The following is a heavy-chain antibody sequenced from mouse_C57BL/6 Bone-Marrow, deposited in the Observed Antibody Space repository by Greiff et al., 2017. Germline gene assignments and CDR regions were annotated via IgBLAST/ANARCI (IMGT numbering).Heavy chain of an antibody. CDR1: GYTFTSYG. CDR3: AGKLPPY. Sequence: VQLQQSGAELARPGASVKLSCKASGYTFTSYGISWVKQRTGQSLEWIGEINPKSGNTYYNEKFKGKATLTAYKSSSPAYMALRSLTPEDSAVYFCAGKLPPYWGQGTLVTVSA. J-gene: IGHJ3*01. V-gene: IGHV1-81*01. CDR2: INPKSGNT.